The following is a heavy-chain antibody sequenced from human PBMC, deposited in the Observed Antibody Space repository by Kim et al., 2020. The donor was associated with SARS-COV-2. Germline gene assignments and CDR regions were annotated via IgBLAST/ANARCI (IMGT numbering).Heavy chain of an antibody. V-gene: IGHV3-53*01. Sequence: KGRFTISRDSCKNTLYLQMHSLRAEDTAVYYCAREPGMSRGDYGMDVWGQGTTVTVSS. D-gene: IGHD3-10*01. J-gene: IGHJ6*02. CDR3: AREPGMSRGDYGMDV.